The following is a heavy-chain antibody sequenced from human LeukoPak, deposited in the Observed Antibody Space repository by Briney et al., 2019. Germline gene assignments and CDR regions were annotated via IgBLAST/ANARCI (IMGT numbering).Heavy chain of an antibody. CDR3: AKERFGELREYYFDY. CDR2: ISGSGGST. V-gene: IGHV3-23*01. D-gene: IGHD3-10*01. J-gene: IGHJ4*02. Sequence: GGSLRLSCAPSVFTFSSYAMSCVRQAPREGVECGSDISGSGGSTYYADSVKGRFTISRDNSKNTLYLQMNSLRAEDTAVYYCAKERFGELREYYFDYWGQGTLVTVSS. CDR1: VFTFSSYA.